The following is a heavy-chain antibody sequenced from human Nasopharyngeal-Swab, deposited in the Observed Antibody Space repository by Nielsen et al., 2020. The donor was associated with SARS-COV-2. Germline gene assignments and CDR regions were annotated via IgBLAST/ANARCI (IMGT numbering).Heavy chain of an antibody. J-gene: IGHJ4*02. CDR1: GGSISSYY. D-gene: IGHD1-1*01. V-gene: IGHV4-59*12. CDR3: ARGWIYYFDY. CDR2: IYYSGST. Sequence: SETLSLTCTVSGGSISSYYWSWIRQPPGKGLEWIGYIYYSGSTYYNPSLKSRVTISVDTSKNQFSLKLSSVTAADTAVYYCARGWIYYFDYWGQGTLVTVSS.